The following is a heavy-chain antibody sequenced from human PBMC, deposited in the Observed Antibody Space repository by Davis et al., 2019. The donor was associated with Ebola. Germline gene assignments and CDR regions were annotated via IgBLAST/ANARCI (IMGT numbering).Heavy chain of an antibody. CDR1: GFTFSNYN. CDR3: VRDFLAADPAL. J-gene: IGHJ4*02. CDR2: ISSTSTKV. D-gene: IGHD3-3*01. Sequence: GESLKISCAASGFTFSNYNMNWVRQAPGKGLEWVSSISSTSTKVYYADSVKGRFTVSRDNAKNSLFLQMNSLRVDDTAIYYCVRDFLAADPALWGQGTLVTVSS. V-gene: IGHV3-21*01.